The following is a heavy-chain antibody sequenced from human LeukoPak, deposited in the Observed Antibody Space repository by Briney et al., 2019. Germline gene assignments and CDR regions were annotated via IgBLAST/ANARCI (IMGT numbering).Heavy chain of an antibody. V-gene: IGHV3-43*01. D-gene: IGHD6-13*01. Sequence: PGGSLRLSCGASGFIFDDYTMHWVRQAPGKGLEWVSLISRNGAATKYADSVRGRFTVSRDNSKNTLYLQMNSLRAEDTAVYYCARGSSWYLSHFDYWGQGTLVTVSS. CDR3: ARGSSWYLSHFDY. CDR2: ISRNGAAT. CDR1: GFIFDDYT. J-gene: IGHJ4*02.